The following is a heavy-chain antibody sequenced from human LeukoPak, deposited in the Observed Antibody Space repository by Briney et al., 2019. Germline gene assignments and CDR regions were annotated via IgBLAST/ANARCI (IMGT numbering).Heavy chain of an antibody. Sequence: GGSLRLSCAASGFTFSSYAMHWVRQAPGKGLEWVAVISYDGSNKYYADSVKGRFTISRDNSKNTLYLQMNSLRAEDTAVYYCARTGWLQGVWVYYYMDVWGKGTTVTVSS. CDR2: ISYDGSNK. V-gene: IGHV3-30*04. CDR3: ARTGWLQGVWVYYYMDV. D-gene: IGHD5-24*01. CDR1: GFTFSSYA. J-gene: IGHJ6*03.